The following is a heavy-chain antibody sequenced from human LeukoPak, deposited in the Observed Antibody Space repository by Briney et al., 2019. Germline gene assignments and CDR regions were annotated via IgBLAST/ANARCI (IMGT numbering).Heavy chain of an antibody. Sequence: GALRLSCAASGFTFSSYGMHWVRQAPGKGLEWVAVISYDGSNKYYADPVKGRFTISRDNSKNTLYLQMNSLRAEDTAVYYCAKTVTTPGYCSSTSCYRREGYFDYWGQGTLVTVSS. CDR3: AKTVTTPGYCSSTSCYRREGYFDY. CDR1: GFTFSSYG. J-gene: IGHJ4*02. D-gene: IGHD2-2*02. V-gene: IGHV3-30*18. CDR2: ISYDGSNK.